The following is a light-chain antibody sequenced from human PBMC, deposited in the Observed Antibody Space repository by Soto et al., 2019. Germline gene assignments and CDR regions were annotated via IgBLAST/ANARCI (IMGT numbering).Light chain of an antibody. CDR3: QSYAAQVV. Sequence: NFMLTQPHSVSESPGKTVTISCTRSSGSIASNYVQWYQQRPGSAPTTVIYEDNQRPSGVPDRFSGSIDSSSNSASLTISGLKTEDEADYYCQSYAAQVVFGGGT. CDR2: EDN. J-gene: IGLJ2*01. CDR1: SGSIASNY. V-gene: IGLV6-57*04.